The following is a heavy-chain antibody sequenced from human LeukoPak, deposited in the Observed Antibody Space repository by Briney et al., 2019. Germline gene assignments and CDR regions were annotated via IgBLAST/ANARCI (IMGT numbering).Heavy chain of an antibody. CDR3: ALVGATSWAPFDY. V-gene: IGHV3-21*01. Sequence: GGSLRLSCAVSGFTFSRFSMTWVRQAPGKGLEWVSSISSSSSYIYCRDSVKGRFTISRDNAKNSLYLQMHSLRAEDTAVYYCALVGATSWAPFDYWGQGTLVTVSS. D-gene: IGHD1-26*01. CDR1: GFTFSRFS. CDR2: ISSSSSYI. J-gene: IGHJ4*02.